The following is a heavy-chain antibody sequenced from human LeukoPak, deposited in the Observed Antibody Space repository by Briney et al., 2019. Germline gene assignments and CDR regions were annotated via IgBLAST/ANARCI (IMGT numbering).Heavy chain of an antibody. CDR3: ARDGYNWNDGGHWFDP. J-gene: IGHJ5*02. CDR1: GYTFTSYA. Sequence: ASVKVSCKASGYTFTSYAMHWVRQAPGQRLEWMGWSNAGNGNTKYSQEFQGRVTITRDTYASTAYMELSSLRSEDMAVYYCARDGYNWNDGGHWFDPWGQGTLVTVSS. D-gene: IGHD1-20*01. CDR2: SNAGNGNT. V-gene: IGHV1-3*02.